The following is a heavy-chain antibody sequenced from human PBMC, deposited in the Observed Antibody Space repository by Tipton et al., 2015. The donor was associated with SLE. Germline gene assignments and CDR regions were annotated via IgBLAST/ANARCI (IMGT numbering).Heavy chain of an antibody. CDR2: IHSSGST. Sequence: TLSLTCTVPGGSISSDTYFWSWIRQPAGKGLEWIGHIHSSGSTNYNPPLKSRVTISVDMSKNQFSLKLSSVTAVDMAVYYCARLAYCGGDCYNFDYWGQGNLVTVSS. D-gene: IGHD2-21*01. CDR3: ARLAYCGGDCYNFDY. CDR1: GGSISSDTYF. J-gene: IGHJ4*02. V-gene: IGHV4-61*09.